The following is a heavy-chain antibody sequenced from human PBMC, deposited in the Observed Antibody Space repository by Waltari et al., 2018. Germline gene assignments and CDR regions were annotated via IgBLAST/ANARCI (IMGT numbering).Heavy chain of an antibody. D-gene: IGHD3-3*01. Sequence: EVQLVESGGGLVQPGRSLRLSCAASGFTFDDYAMHWVRQAPGKGLEWVSGISWNSGSISYADSVKGRFTISRDNAKNSLYLQMNSLRAEDMALYYCAKANRPFFGPSPFDYWGQGTLVTVSS. J-gene: IGHJ4*02. CDR3: AKANRPFFGPSPFDY. V-gene: IGHV3-9*03. CDR1: GFTFDDYA. CDR2: ISWNSGSI.